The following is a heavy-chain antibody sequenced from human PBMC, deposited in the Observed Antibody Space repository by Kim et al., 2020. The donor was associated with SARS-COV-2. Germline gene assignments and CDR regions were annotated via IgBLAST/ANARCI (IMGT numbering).Heavy chain of an antibody. V-gene: IGHV4-59*01. CDR1: GGSFSGYY. CDR3: ARDFEALAILYRLDH. CDR2: IYYSGST. J-gene: IGHJ4*02. Sequence: SETLSLTCTVYGGSFSGYYWSWIRQPPGKGLEWIGDIYYSGSTNYNPSLKSRVTISVDTSKNQFSLKLSSVTAADTAVYYCARDFEALAILYRLDHGGQG. D-gene: IGHD3-16*01.